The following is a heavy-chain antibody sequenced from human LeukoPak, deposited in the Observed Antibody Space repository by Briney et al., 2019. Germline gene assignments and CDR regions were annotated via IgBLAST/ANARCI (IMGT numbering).Heavy chain of an antibody. CDR2: INHSGST. CDR3: ARGAGYSSSWYRRRYFDY. CDR1: GGSFSGYY. Sequence: PSETLSLTCAVYGGSFSGYYWSWIRQPPGKGLEWIGEINHSGSTNYNPSLKSRVTISVDTSKNQFSLKLSSVAAAGTAVYYCARGAGYSSSWYRRRYFDYWGQGTLVTVSS. J-gene: IGHJ4*02. D-gene: IGHD6-13*01. V-gene: IGHV4-34*01.